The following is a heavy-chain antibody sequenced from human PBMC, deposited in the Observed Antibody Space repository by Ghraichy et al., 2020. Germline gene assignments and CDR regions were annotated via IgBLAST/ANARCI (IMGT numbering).Heavy chain of an antibody. CDR1: GYTFTSYG. D-gene: IGHD3-3*01. J-gene: IGHJ6*02. Sequence: ASVKVSCKASGYTFTSYGISWVRQAPGQGLEWMGWISAYNGNTNYAQKLQGRVTMTTDTSTSTAYMELRSLRSDDTAVYYCARGAIFGVVIGYGMDVWGQGTTVTVSS. CDR3: ARGAIFGVVIGYGMDV. CDR2: ISAYNGNT. V-gene: IGHV1-18*01.